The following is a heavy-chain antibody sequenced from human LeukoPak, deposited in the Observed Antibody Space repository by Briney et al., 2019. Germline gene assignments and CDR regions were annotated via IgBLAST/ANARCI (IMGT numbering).Heavy chain of an antibody. CDR3: ARGLRAAAGTRGMDV. Sequence: SETLSLTCTVSGGSISSSSYYWGWIRQPPGKGLEWIGYIYYSGSTNYNPSLKSRVTISIDTSKNQFSLKLRSVSAADTAVYYCARGLRAAAGTRGMDVWGQGTTVTVSS. CDR1: GGSISSSSYY. V-gene: IGHV4-61*05. CDR2: IYYSGST. D-gene: IGHD6-13*01. J-gene: IGHJ6*02.